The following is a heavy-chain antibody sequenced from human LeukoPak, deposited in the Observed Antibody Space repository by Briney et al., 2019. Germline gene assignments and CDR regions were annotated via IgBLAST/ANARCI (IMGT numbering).Heavy chain of an antibody. Sequence: TSSETLSLTCTVSGGSISSSSYYWGWLRQPPGKGLEWIGSIYYSGSTYYNPPLKSRVTISLDTSKNQFSLKLSSVTAADTAVYYCARDPFSAYYYDSSGSYFDYWGQGTLVTVSS. CDR1: GGSISSSSYY. D-gene: IGHD3-22*01. J-gene: IGHJ4*02. CDR3: ARDPFSAYYYDSSGSYFDY. V-gene: IGHV4-39*07. CDR2: IYYSGST.